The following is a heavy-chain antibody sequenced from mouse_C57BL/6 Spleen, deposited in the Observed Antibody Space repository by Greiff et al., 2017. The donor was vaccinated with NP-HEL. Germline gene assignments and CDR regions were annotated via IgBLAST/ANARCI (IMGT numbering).Heavy chain of an antibody. CDR2: ISDGGSYT. V-gene: IGHV5-4*01. CDR1: GFTFSSYA. D-gene: IGHD2-1*01. Sequence: EVMLVESGGGLVKPGGSLKLSCAASGFTFSSYAMSWVRQTPEKRLEWVATISDGGSYTYYPDNVKGRFPISRDNAKNNLYLQMSHLKSEDTAMYYCAREGNYYGNYGFDYWGKGTTLTVSS. CDR3: AREGNYYGNYGFDY. J-gene: IGHJ2*01.